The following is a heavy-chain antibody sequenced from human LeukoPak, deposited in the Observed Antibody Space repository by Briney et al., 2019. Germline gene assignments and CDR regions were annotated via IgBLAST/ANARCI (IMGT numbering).Heavy chain of an antibody. D-gene: IGHD6-6*01. J-gene: IGHJ4*02. CDR2: ITGSSTST. CDR3: AKGSAAVRPYYFEY. V-gene: IGHV3-23*01. CDR1: GFTFSSYV. Sequence: GGSLRLSCAAPGFTFSSYVMSWVRQAPGKGLEWVSAITGSSTSTYYADSVKGRFTIFRDNSKNTLYLQMNSLRAEDTALYYCAKGSAAVRPYYFEYWGQGTLVTVSS.